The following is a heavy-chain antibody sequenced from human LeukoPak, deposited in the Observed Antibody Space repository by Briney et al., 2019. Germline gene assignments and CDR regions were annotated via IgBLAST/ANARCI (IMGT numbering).Heavy chain of an antibody. CDR3: AREGVPAYSSGWYGEDY. CDR1: GGSISSGSYY. CDR2: IYTSGST. D-gene: IGHD6-19*01. J-gene: IGHJ4*02. V-gene: IGHV4-61*02. Sequence: SETLSLTCTVSGGSISSGSYYWSWIRQPAGKGLEWIGRIYTSGSTNYNPSLKSRVTISVDTSKNQFSLKLSSVTAADTAVYYWAREGVPAYSSGWYGEDYWGQGTLVTVSS.